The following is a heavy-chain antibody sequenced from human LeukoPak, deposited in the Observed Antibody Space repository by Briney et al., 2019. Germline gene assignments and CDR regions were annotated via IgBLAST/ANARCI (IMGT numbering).Heavy chain of an antibody. CDR2: INPNSGGT. CDR1: GYTFTGYY. V-gene: IGHV1-2*02. Sequence: ASVKVSCKASGYTFTGYYMHWVRQAPGQGLEWMGWINPNSGGTNYAQKFQGRVTMTRDTSISTAYMELSRLRSNDTAVYYCARTTTVSADFDYWGQGTLVTVSS. J-gene: IGHJ4*02. D-gene: IGHD4-11*01. CDR3: ARTTTVSADFDY.